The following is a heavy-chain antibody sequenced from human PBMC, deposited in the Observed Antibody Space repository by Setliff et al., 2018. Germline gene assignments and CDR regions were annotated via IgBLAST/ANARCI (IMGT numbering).Heavy chain of an antibody. CDR1: GFISTSYA. CDR2: ISRGGDCA. D-gene: IGHD1-7*01. CDR3: AKPQVELRWGFES. J-gene: IGHJ4*02. V-gene: IGHV3-23*01. Sequence: GGSLRLSCAVAGFISTSYAKRWVRQAPGKGLEWVPLISRGGDCADYADSVKGRFTIFRDGSKNTLFLHMTSLRAEDTAVYYCAKPQVELRWGFESWGQGTPVTVSS.